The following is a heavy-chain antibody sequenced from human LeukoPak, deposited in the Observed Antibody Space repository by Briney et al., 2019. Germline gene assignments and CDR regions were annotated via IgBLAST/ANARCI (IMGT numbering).Heavy chain of an antibody. CDR1: GDSISSSDF. V-gene: IGHV4-4*02. CDR2: IHHSGST. CDR3: ARGYKTTVTA. J-gene: IGHJ5*02. D-gene: IGHD4-11*01. Sequence: SGTLSLTCAVSGDSISSSDFWTWVRQPPGKGLEWIGEIHHSGSTNYNPSLKSRVTISVDTSKNQFSLKLSSVTAADTAVYYCARGYKTTVTAWGQGTLVTVSS.